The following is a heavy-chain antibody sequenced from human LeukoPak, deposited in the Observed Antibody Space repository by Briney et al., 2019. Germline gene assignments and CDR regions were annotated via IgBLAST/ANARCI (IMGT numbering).Heavy chain of an antibody. CDR2: IIPIFGTA. V-gene: IGHV1-69*13. CDR3: ASDYYDSSGYYYRYAPFDY. J-gene: IGHJ4*02. CDR1: GGTFSSYA. Sequence: GASVKVSCKASGGTFSSYAISWVRQAPGQGLEWMGGIIPIFGTANYAQKFQGRVTITADESTSTAYMELSSLRSEDTAVYYCASDYYDSSGYYYRYAPFDYWGQGTLVTVSS. D-gene: IGHD3-22*01.